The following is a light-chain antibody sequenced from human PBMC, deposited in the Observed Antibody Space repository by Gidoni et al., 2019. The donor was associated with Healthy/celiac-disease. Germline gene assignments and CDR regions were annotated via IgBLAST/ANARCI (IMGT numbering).Light chain of an antibody. CDR2: AAS. V-gene: IGKV1-39*01. CDR1: QSISSY. Sequence: DIQMTQSPSSLSASVGERVTITCRASQSISSYLNWYQQKPGKAPKLLIYAASSLQSGVPSRFSGSGSGTDFTLTISSLPPEDFATYYCQQSYSTPMYTFGQGTKLEIK. J-gene: IGKJ2*01. CDR3: QQSYSTPMYT.